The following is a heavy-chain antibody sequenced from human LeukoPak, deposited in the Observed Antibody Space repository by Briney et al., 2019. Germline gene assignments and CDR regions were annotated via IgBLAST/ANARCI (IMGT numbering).Heavy chain of an antibody. D-gene: IGHD3-10*01. CDR1: GYTFTSYD. CDR2: MNPNSGNT. J-gene: IGHJ5*02. CDR3: ARVAIMIRGIIVLRWFDP. Sequence: ASVKVSCKASGYTFTSYDINWVRQAPGQGLEWMGWMNPNSGNTGYAQKFQGRVTLTSNTSISTAYMELSSLTSEDTAVYYCARVAIMIRGIIVLRWFDPWGQGTLVTVSS. V-gene: IGHV1-8*01.